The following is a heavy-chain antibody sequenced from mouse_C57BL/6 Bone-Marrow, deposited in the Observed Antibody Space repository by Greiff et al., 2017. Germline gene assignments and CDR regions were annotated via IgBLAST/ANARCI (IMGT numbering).Heavy chain of an antibody. CDR1: GFTFSSYT. CDR3: ASLPTAQATRYAMDY. J-gene: IGHJ4*01. Sequence: EVKVVESGGGLVKPGGSLKLSCAASGFTFSSYTMSWVRQTPEKRLEWVATISGGGGNTYYPDSVKGRFTISRDNAKNTLYLQRSSLRSEDTALYYCASLPTAQATRYAMDYWGQGTSVTVSS. D-gene: IGHD3-2*02. V-gene: IGHV5-9*01. CDR2: ISGGGGNT.